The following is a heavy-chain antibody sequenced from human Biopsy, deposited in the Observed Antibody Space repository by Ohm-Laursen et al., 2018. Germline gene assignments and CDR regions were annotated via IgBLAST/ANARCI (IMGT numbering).Heavy chain of an antibody. D-gene: IGHD2/OR15-2a*01. J-gene: IGHJ6*02. CDR3: ARATNSTGWPYYYFYGMDV. CDR1: GGSINSHH. Sequence: SETLSLTCTVSGGSINSHHWSWIRQPAGKGLEWIGRVYISGGTTYNPSLKSRVTMSLDTSKNQFSLRLNSVTAADTAVYYCARATNSTGWPYYYFYGMDVWGQGTTVTVSS. CDR2: VYISGGT. V-gene: IGHV4-4*07.